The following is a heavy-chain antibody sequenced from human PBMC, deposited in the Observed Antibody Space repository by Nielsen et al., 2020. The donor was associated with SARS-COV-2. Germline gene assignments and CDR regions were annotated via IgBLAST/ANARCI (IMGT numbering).Heavy chain of an antibody. J-gene: IGHJ3*01. Sequence: WIRQPPGKGLEWVAVIWYDGSNKYYADSVKGRFTISRDNAKNTLYLQMNSLRAEDTAIYYCARSHSRTYYRHAFDFWGQGTMVTVSS. CDR3: ARSHSRTYYRHAFDF. V-gene: IGHV3-33*03. D-gene: IGHD1-26*01. CDR2: IWYDGSNK.